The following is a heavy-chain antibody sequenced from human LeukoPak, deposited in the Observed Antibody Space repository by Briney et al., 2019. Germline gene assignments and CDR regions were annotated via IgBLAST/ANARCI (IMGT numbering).Heavy chain of an antibody. Sequence: PGGSLRLSCAASGFTFSNAWMSWVRQAPGKGLEWVGRIKSKIDGGTTDYAAPVKGRFTISRDDSKSTLYLQMNSLKTEDTAVYYCTRRFIAVAGFGYFDYWGQGTLVTVSS. V-gene: IGHV3-15*01. CDR1: GFTFSNAW. CDR2: IKSKIDGGTT. J-gene: IGHJ4*02. D-gene: IGHD6-19*01. CDR3: TRRFIAVAGFGYFDY.